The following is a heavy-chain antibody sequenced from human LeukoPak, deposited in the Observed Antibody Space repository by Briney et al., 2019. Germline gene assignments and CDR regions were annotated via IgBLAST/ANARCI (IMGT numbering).Heavy chain of an antibody. CDR1: GFTFSSYS. J-gene: IGHJ4*02. V-gene: IGHV3-23*01. CDR3: ARGPSGYHNT. D-gene: IGHD5-12*01. Sequence: GGSLRLSCAASGFTFSSYSMNWVRQAPGKGLEWVSAISGSGGSTYYADSVKGRFTISRDNSKNTLYLQMNSLRAEDTAVYYCARGPSGYHNTGGQGTLVTVSS. CDR2: ISGSGGST.